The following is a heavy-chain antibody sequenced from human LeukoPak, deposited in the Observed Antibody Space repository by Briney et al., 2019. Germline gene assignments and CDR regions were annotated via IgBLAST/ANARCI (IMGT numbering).Heavy chain of an antibody. D-gene: IGHD3-3*01. CDR1: GFTFSSYA. Sequence: GGSLRLSCAASGFTFSSYAMHWVRQAPGKGLEWVAVISYDGSNKYYADSVKGRFTISRDNSKNTLYLQMNSLRAEGTAVYYCAKDRRSIRITIFGVVTDAFDIWGQGTMVTVSS. CDR2: ISYDGSNK. CDR3: AKDRRSIRITIFGVVTDAFDI. J-gene: IGHJ3*02. V-gene: IGHV3-30-3*01.